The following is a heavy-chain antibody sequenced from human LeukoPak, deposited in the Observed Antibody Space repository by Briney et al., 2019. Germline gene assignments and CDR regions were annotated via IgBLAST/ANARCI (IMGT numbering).Heavy chain of an antibody. CDR1: GFTFSSYE. CDR2: ISSVGSTR. D-gene: IGHD6-19*01. V-gene: IGHV3-48*03. Sequence: GGSLRLSCGVSGFTFSSYEMNWVRQAPGKGLEWVSYISSVGSTRHYADSVKGRFTISRDNAKNSLYLQMNSLRAEDTAVYYCARERIAVGRGFFDYWGQGTLVTVSS. J-gene: IGHJ4*02. CDR3: ARERIAVGRGFFDY.